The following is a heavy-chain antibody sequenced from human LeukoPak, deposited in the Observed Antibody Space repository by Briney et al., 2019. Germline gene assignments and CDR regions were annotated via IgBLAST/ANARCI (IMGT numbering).Heavy chain of an antibody. Sequence: GGSLRLSCAASGFTFSYSAMSWVRQAPGKGLEWVAGISATGAVTFYAASVRGRVTISRDNSESTLYLQMDTLRADDTAVYYCATRKPYGDYSFHDHWGQGTPVTVSS. J-gene: IGHJ4*02. V-gene: IGHV3-23*01. CDR1: GFTFSYSA. CDR2: ISATGAVT. D-gene: IGHD4-17*01. CDR3: ATRKPYGDYSFHDH.